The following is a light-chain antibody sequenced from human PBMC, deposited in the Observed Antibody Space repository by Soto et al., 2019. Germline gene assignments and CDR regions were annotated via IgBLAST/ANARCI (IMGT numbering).Light chain of an antibody. J-gene: IGLJ1*01. CDR1: PNDTRTYDY. CDR2: GVR. CDR3: SSFTSNRRYV. V-gene: IGLV2-14*01. Sequence: QSFLTPPTSVSVCPGQSIAISCTGNPNDTRTYDYVSWYQQHPGKAPSLLIFGVRNRPPGISSRFSCLKSVLTASPTISELQPVDEADYYSSSFTSNRRYVFGPGTKVTVL.